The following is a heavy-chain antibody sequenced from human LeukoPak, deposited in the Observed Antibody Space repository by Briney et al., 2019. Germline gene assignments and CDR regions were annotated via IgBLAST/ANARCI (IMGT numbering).Heavy chain of an antibody. D-gene: IGHD3-16*01. V-gene: IGHV1-18*01. CDR3: ARDLYGEDDY. CDR1: GGTFSSYA. Sequence: ASVKVSCKASGGTFSSYAISWVRQAPGQGLEWMGWISAYNGNTNYAQKLQGRVTMTTDTSTSTAYMELRSLRSDDTAVYYCARDLYGEDDYWGQGTLVTVSS. CDR2: ISAYNGNT. J-gene: IGHJ4*02.